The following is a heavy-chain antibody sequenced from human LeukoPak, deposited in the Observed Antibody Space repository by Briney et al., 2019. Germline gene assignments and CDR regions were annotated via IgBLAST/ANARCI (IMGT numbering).Heavy chain of an antibody. D-gene: IGHD6-13*01. CDR1: GGSTSSSNYY. J-gene: IGHJ4*02. CDR3: ARDGAPYSSSPNPPGY. V-gene: IGHV4-39*02. CDR2: IHYSGNT. Sequence: SETLSLTCTVSGGSTSSSNYYWGWIRQPPGKGLEWIGGIHYSGNTYYNPSLKSRVTISVDTSKNQFSLKLSSVTAADTAVYYCARDGAPYSSSPNPPGYWGQGTLVTVSS.